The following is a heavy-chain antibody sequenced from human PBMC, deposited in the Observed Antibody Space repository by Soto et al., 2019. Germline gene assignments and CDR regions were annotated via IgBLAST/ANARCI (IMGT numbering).Heavy chain of an antibody. V-gene: IGHV3-30-3*01. CDR3: ARDPGGYPLGIFNI. D-gene: IGHD2-8*02. CDR1: GFTFSYYA. Sequence: PGGSLRLSCAASGFTFSYYAMHWVRQAPGKGLEWMAVISDNGNTKYLADYVKGRFTISRDTSKNTLYLQMSILRVEDTAVYYCARDPGGYPLGIFNIWAQGPRVTVS. J-gene: IGHJ3*02. CDR2: ISDNGNTK.